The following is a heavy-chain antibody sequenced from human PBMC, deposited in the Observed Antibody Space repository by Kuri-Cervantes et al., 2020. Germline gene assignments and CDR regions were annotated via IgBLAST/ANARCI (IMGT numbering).Heavy chain of an antibody. V-gene: IGHV3-23*01. J-gene: IGHJ4*02. D-gene: IGHD1-1*01. CDR2: ISGSGGST. CDR3: ARDYPKRGGTTGTTAAMIY. CDR1: GFTFSSYA. Sequence: GESLKISCAASGFTFSSYAMSWVRQAPGKGLEWVSAISGSGGSTYYADSMKGRFTISRDNSKNTLYLQMNSLRAEDTAVYYCARDYPKRGGTTGTTAAMIYWGQGTLVTVSS.